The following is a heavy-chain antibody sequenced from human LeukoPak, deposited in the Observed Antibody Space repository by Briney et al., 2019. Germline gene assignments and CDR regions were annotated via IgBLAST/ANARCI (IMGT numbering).Heavy chain of an antibody. Sequence: GGSLRLSCAASGFTFSTYGMGWVRQAPGKGPEWVAAISTNGHNAYYPDSVKARFTISRDNSENTLYLQMNTLRAEDTAVYYCAKGHTGYFFTIDYWGHGTLVTVSS. CDR1: GFTFSTYG. D-gene: IGHD5-18*01. CDR2: ISTNGHNA. J-gene: IGHJ4*01. V-gene: IGHV3-23*01. CDR3: AKGHTGYFFTIDY.